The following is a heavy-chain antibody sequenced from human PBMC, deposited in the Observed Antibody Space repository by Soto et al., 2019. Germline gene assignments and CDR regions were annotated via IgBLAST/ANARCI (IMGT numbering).Heavy chain of an antibody. V-gene: IGHV3-11*01. J-gene: IGHJ4*02. CDR2: ISGSGTNI. Sequence: GGSLRLSCSASGFSFSDYYMTWVRQAPGKGLEWISYISGSGTNIYYAESVEGRFTISRDNGRNSVHLQMNDMRGGDRARYCVAKIISTYSYDPLSFWGQGTLVPVSS. CDR3: AKIISTYSYDPLSF. CDR1: GFSFSDYY. D-gene: IGHD3-9*01.